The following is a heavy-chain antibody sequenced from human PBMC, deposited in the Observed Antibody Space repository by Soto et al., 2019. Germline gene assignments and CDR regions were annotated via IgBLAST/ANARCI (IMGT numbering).Heavy chain of an antibody. CDR2: ISYDGSNK. CDR1: GFTFSSYN. CDR3: AKGGSVNTFSYYYGMDV. D-gene: IGHD3-10*01. J-gene: IGHJ6*02. Sequence: GVSLRLSCAASGFTFSSYNMHWVRQAPGKGLEWVALISYDGSNKYYADSVKGRFNISRDNSKSTLYLHMNSLSAEDTALYYCAKGGSVNTFSYYYGMDVWGQANTVTVPS. V-gene: IGHV3-30-3*01.